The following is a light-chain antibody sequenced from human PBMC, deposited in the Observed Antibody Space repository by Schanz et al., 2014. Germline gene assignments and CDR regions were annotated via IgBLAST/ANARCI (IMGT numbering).Light chain of an antibody. V-gene: IGKV3-20*01. CDR2: GTS. CDR3: QQFGSSPLT. CDR1: QSVHINY. J-gene: IGKJ4*01. Sequence: EIVLTQSPGTLSLSPGERATLSCRASQSVHINYLAWHQQKPGQAPRLLIYGTSIRATGIPDRFSGSGSGTDFTLSISRLEPEDFAVYYCQQFGSSPLTFGAGTKVEIK.